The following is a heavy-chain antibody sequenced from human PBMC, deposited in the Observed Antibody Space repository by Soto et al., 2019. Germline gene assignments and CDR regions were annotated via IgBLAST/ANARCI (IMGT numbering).Heavy chain of an antibody. D-gene: IGHD2-15*01. V-gene: IGHV4-38-2*01. CDR2: IFHGGNT. CDR3: ARARWYDAFDV. Sequence: SETLSLTCAVSGFFISSVNYRGWIRKPPGKGLEGIGSIFHGGNTYYNPSLKSRVTISVDMSKNQFSLKLNSVTAADTAVYYCARARWYDAFDVWGQGTVVTVSS. J-gene: IGHJ3*01. CDR1: GFFISSVNY.